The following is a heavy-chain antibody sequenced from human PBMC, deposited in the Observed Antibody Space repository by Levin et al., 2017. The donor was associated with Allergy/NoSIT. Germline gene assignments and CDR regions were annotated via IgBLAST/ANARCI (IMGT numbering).Heavy chain of an antibody. V-gene: IGHV4-59*08. J-gene: IGHJ6*02. CDR2: LYDSGST. CDR1: GDSISSSY. CDR3: ARHLRGDDFKSYYYYGMDV. Sequence: SQTLSLTCTVSGDSISSSYWSWIRQPPGKGLEWLGYLYDSGSTNYNPSLKSRVTISRDTSKNQFSLKVSSVTAADTAVYFCARHLRGDDFKSYYYYGMDVWGQGTTVTVSS. D-gene: IGHD2-21*02.